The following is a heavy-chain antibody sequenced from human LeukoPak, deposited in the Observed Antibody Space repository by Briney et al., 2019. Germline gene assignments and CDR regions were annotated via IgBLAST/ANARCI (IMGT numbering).Heavy chain of an antibody. J-gene: IGHJ4*02. V-gene: IGHV3-30*02. CDR2: LRYDGSNK. CDR1: GFTFSTYG. Sequence: QSGGSLRLSCVASGFTFSTYGMHWVRQAPGKGLEWVAFLRYDGSNKFYADSVKGRFTISRDNSKNTLYLQINSLRPEDTAVYYCAKSAVRGLPVLGNWGQGTLVTVSS. D-gene: IGHD2-21*02. CDR3: AKSAVRGLPVLGN.